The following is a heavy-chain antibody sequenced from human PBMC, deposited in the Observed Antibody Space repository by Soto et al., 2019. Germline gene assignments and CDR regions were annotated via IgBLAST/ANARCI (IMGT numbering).Heavy chain of an antibody. CDR3: TRMDSGYAIFDD. V-gene: IGHV3-49*05. CDR1: GFVFADYG. J-gene: IGHJ4*02. D-gene: IGHD5-12*01. Sequence: KTGGSLRLSCSTSGFVFADYGLNWFRQAPGKGLEWVGFIRSVPYGGTTEYAASVKCRFTISVDVSKSIAYLQMNSLQTEDTAVYCCTRMDSGYAIFDDWGQGTLVTVSS. CDR2: IRSVPYGGTT.